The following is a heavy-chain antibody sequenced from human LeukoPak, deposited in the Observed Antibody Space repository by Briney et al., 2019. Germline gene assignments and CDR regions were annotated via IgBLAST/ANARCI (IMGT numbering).Heavy chain of an antibody. CDR1: GFTFSSYT. V-gene: IGHV3-21*01. J-gene: IGHJ5*02. Sequence: PGGSLRLSCAASGFTFSSYTMNWVRQAPGKGLEWVSSISSRSTYLFYADSVEGRFTISRDNTKNSLFLQMNSLRVADTAVYYCATARSDIVVMPAASWGQGTLVTVSS. CDR2: ISSRSTYL. CDR3: ATARSDIVVMPAAS. D-gene: IGHD2-2*01.